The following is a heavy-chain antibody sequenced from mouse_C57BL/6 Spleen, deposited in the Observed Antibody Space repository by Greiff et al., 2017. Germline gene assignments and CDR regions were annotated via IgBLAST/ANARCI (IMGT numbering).Heavy chain of an antibody. CDR2: ISSGSSTI. Sequence: DVKLVESGGGLVKPGGSLKLSCAASGFAFSDYGMHWVRQAPEKGLEWVAYISSGSSTIYYADTVKGRFTISRDNAKSTLYLQMTSLMSEDTAVYYCARQDTTVEYYFDYWGQGTTLTVSS. D-gene: IGHD1-1*01. J-gene: IGHJ2*01. CDR3: ARQDTTVEYYFDY. V-gene: IGHV5-17*01. CDR1: GFAFSDYG.